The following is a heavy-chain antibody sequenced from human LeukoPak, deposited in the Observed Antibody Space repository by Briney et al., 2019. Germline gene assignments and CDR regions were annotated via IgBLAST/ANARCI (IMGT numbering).Heavy chain of an antibody. CDR3: ARDRGGGHMDV. V-gene: IGHV3-7*01. J-gene: IGHJ6*03. D-gene: IGHD2-15*01. CDR2: IKQNGNER. CDR1: RFTFSDYS. Sequence: GGSLRLSCVFSRFTFSDYSMIWVRQPPGEGLEWVANIKQNGNERHYLASVKGRFTISRENAKNSLYLQMNSLRAGDTAVYYCARDRGGGHMDVWGKGTTVTISS.